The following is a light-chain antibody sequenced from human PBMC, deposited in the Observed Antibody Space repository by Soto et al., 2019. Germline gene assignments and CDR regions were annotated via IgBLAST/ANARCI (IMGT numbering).Light chain of an antibody. CDR1: QGISSY. J-gene: IGKJ5*01. Sequence: DIQLTQSPSFLSASGGDRVTITCXASQGISSYLAWYQQKPGKAPKLLIYAASTLQSGVPSRFSGSGSGTEFTLTISSLQPEDFATYYCQQLNSYSITFGQGTRLEIK. CDR2: AAS. V-gene: IGKV1-9*01. CDR3: QQLNSYSIT.